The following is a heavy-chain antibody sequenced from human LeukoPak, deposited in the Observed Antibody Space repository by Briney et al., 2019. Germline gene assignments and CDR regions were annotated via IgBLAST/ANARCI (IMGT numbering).Heavy chain of an antibody. J-gene: IGHJ6*02. CDR3: ARVQYCSSTSCFYYYYSMDV. D-gene: IGHD2-2*01. CDR2: IRDDGSNK. V-gene: IGHV3-30*02. CDR1: RFTFSSYG. Sequence: GGSLRLSCAASRFTFSSYGMHWVREAPGKGLEWGAFIRDDGSNKYYADSVNGPFTISRDNSKTTLYLKMNSLRDEDTAVYYCARVQYCSSTSCFYYYYSMDVWGQGPTATVSS.